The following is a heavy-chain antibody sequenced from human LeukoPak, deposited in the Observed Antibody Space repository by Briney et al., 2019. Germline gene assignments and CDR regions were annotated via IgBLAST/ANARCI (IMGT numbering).Heavy chain of an antibody. Sequence: GGSLRLACAASGFTFSSYAMSWVRQAPGKGMESVSAISGSGGSTYYADSVKGRVTISRDNSKNTLYLQMNSLRAEDTAVYYCAKDGQRSGWFNWEAWGQGTLVTVSS. J-gene: IGHJ5*02. CDR3: AKDGQRSGWFNWEA. V-gene: IGHV3-23*01. CDR2: ISGSGGST. CDR1: GFTFSSYA. D-gene: IGHD6-19*01.